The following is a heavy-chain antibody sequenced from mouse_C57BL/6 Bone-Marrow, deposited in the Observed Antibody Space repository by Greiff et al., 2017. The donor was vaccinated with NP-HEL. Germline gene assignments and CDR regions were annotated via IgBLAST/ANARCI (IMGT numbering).Heavy chain of an antibody. CDR2: IYPGSGST. D-gene: IGHD1-1*01. J-gene: IGHJ1*03. Sequence: QVQLQQPGAELVKPGASVKMSCKASGYTFTSYWITWVKQRPGQGLEWIGDIYPGSGSTNYNEKFKSKATLTVDTSSSTAYMQLRSLTSEDSAVYYCARRHYGSSDWYFDGWGTGTTVTVSS. V-gene: IGHV1-55*01. CDR1: GYTFTSYW. CDR3: ARRHYGSSDWYFDG.